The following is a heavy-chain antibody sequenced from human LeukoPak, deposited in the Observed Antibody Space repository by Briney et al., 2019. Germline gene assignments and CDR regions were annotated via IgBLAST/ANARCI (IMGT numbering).Heavy chain of an antibody. CDR3: AREALGIVDY. J-gene: IGHJ4*02. V-gene: IGHV4-4*07. Sequence: SETLSLTCTVSGGSISSYYWSWIRQPAGKGLEWIGRIYASGSTNYNPSLKSRVTMSVDTSKSQFSLKLTSVTAADTAMYYCAREALGIVDYWGQGTLVTVSS. D-gene: IGHD7-27*01. CDR2: IYASGST. CDR1: GGSISSYY.